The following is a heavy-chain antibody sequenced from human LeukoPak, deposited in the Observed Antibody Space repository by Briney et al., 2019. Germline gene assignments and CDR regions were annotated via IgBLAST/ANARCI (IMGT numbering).Heavy chain of an antibody. Sequence: PGGSLRLSCAASGFSFTTSMMRWVRRVPGQGLEWVSTILQDGETTFYADSVRGRSTISRDNFKDTLFLEMSSLRAEDTAIYYCTKRDGQAFDYWGQGALVTVSS. D-gene: IGHD5-24*01. CDR3: TKRDGQAFDY. CDR2: ILQDGETT. V-gene: IGHV3-23*01. J-gene: IGHJ4*02. CDR1: GFSFTTSM.